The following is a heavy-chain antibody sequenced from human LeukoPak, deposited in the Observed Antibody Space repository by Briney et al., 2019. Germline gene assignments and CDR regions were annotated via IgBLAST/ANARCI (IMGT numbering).Heavy chain of an antibody. CDR1: GYTLTELS. CDR2: IIPIFGTA. V-gene: IGHV1-69*13. D-gene: IGHD2-8*01. Sequence: SVKVSCKVSGYTLTELSMHWVRQAPGKGLEWMGGIIPIFGTANYAQKFQGGVTITADESTSTAYMELSSLRSEDTAVYCCALGVYYYGMDVWGQGTTVTASS. J-gene: IGHJ6*02. CDR3: ALGVYYYGMDV.